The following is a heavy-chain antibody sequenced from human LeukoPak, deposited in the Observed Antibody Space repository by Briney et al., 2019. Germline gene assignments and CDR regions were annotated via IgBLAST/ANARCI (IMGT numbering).Heavy chain of an antibody. CDR3: TRWARYCREGSCYSWFDP. CDR2: MKGSEE. Sequence: GGSLRLSCAASGFIFSSYWMSWVRQAPGKGLEWVAKMKGSEEYYVDSVKGRFTISRDNAKNSLYLQMNSLRVDDTAVYYCTRWARYCREGSCYSWFDPWGQGTLVTVST. J-gene: IGHJ5*02. CDR1: GFIFSSYW. V-gene: IGHV3-7*01. D-gene: IGHD2-15*01.